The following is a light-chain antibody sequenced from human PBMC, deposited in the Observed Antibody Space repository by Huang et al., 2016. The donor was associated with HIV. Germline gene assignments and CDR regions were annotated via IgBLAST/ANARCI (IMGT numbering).Light chain of an antibody. Sequence: DVQMTQSPSSLSASVGDTVNITCRTSQSIGSHLNWYQHRPRRGPKLLIYVSSTLQNGVPTRFSGRGYGTEFNLTITSLQPEDFATDYCQRSYTTIGYTFGQGTKLEIK. CDR3: QRSYTTIGYT. J-gene: IGKJ2*01. CDR2: VSS. CDR1: QSIGSH. V-gene: IGKV1-39*01.